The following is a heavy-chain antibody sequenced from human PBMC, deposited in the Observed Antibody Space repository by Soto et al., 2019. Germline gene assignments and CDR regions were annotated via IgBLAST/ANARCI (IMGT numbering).Heavy chain of an antibody. D-gene: IGHD6-19*01. V-gene: IGHV3-23*01. CDR2: ITGNGLNS. Sequence: GALRLSCAASGFTFHSHAMSWVRLAPGKGLEWISSITGNGLNSYYANSVKGRFTISRDNSKNTVYLQMNGLGAEDTAVYYCTKAFIAVAVPDYWGQGTLVTVSS. J-gene: IGHJ4*02. CDR3: TKAFIAVAVPDY. CDR1: GFTFHSHA.